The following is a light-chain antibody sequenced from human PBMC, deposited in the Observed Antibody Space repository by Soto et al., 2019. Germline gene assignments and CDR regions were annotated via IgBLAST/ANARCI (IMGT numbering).Light chain of an antibody. CDR2: GAS. CDR3: QQYGSSGT. Sequence: EIVLTQSPGTLSLSPAERATLSCRASQSVSSSYLAWYQQKPGQAPRLLIYGASNRATGIPDRFSGSGSGTDFTLTISRLEPEDFAVYYCQQYGSSGTFGQGTKVDI. CDR1: QSVSSSY. J-gene: IGKJ1*01. V-gene: IGKV3-20*01.